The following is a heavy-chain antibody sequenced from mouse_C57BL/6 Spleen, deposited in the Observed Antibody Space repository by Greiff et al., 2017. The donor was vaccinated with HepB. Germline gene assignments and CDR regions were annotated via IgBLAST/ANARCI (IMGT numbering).Heavy chain of an antibody. Sequence: EVKLMESGEGLVKPGGSLKLSCAASGFTFSSYAMSWVRQTPEKRLEWVAYISSGGDYIYYADTVKGLFTISRDNARNTLYLQLSSLKSEDTAMYYCTKSYYGSKYYAMDYWGQGTSVTVSS. V-gene: IGHV5-9-1*02. D-gene: IGHD1-1*01. CDR1: GFTFSSYA. J-gene: IGHJ4*01. CDR3: TKSYYGSKYYAMDY. CDR2: ISSGGDYI.